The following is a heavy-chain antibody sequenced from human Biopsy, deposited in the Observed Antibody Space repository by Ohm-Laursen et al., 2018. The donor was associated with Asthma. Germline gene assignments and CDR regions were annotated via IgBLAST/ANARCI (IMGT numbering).Heavy chain of an antibody. Sequence: GASVTASCKISGYSLTDLSMHWVRQAPGQGLEWMGGHDHEEGGTVNARRFQDRVTMTEDTSTDTAYMELSSLSSDDTAVYYCASDFPKDYVRYNFQFWGQGTLVTVSS. CDR1: GYSLTDLS. CDR3: ASDFPKDYVRYNFQF. J-gene: IGHJ4*02. CDR2: HDHEEGGT. V-gene: IGHV1-24*01. D-gene: IGHD4-17*01.